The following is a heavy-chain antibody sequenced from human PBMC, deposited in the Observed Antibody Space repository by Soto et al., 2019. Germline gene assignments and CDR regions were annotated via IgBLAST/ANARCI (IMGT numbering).Heavy chain of an antibody. CDR1: GGSISSGDYY. CDR2: IYYSGST. D-gene: IGHD6-13*01. V-gene: IGHV4-30-4*02. Sequence: SSDTLSLTCTVSGGSISSGDYYWSWIRQPPGKGLEWIGYIYYSGSTYYNPSLKSRVTISVDTSKNQFSLKLSSVTAADTAVYYCARDSIAAADSVDYWGQGTLVTVSS. J-gene: IGHJ4*02. CDR3: ARDSIAAADSVDY.